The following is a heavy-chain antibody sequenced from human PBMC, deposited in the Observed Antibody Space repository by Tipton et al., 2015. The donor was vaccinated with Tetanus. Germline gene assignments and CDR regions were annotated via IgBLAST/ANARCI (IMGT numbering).Heavy chain of an antibody. V-gene: IGHV3-33*01. CDR3: AREADCSGGSCFSGDFDN. J-gene: IGHJ4*02. Sequence: SLRLSCAASGFIFSSYGIRRVRQAPGKGLEWVAVSWYDGTDKYYADSVKGRFTISRDNSKNTLYLQMNSLRAEDTAVYYCAREADCSGGSCFSGDFDNWGQGTQVTVSS. CDR2: SWYDGTDK. D-gene: IGHD2-15*01. CDR1: GFIFSSYG.